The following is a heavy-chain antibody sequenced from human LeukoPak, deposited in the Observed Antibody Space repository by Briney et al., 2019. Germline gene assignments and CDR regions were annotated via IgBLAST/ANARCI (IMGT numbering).Heavy chain of an antibody. J-gene: IGHJ4*02. CDR1: GGSISSGSYY. V-gene: IGHV4-39*07. CDR2: INHSGST. Sequence: SETLSLTCTVSGGSISSGSYYWSWIRQPPGKGLEWIGEINHSGSTNYNPSLKSRVTISVDTSKNQFSLKLSSVTAADTAVYYCATEYFDYWGQGTLVTVSP. CDR3: ATEYFDY.